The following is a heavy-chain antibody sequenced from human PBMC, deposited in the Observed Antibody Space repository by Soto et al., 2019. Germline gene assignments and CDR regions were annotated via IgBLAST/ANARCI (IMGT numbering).Heavy chain of an antibody. CDR1: GGASSSNY. Sequence: SETVSLTCTDPGGASSSNYRSWIRQPAGKGLEWVVRINSRGTTKYNPALESRVTMSLDTSKNQFFLTLSAVTAADTAVYYCARGGIVVVVGSQNWFAPWGQGTLVTVSS. D-gene: IGHD2-21*01. V-gene: IGHV4-4*07. CDR2: INSRGTT. J-gene: IGHJ5*02. CDR3: ARGGIVVVVGSQNWFAP.